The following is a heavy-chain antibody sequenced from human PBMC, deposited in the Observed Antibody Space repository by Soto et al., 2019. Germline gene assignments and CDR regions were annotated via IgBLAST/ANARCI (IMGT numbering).Heavy chain of an antibody. CDR3: ASTNVDIAPQYYYYGMDV. CDR2: IVPIFGKP. D-gene: IGHD5-12*01. Sequence: QVQLVQSGAEVKQPGSSVKVSCKASGGTFSSYAISWVRQAPGQGPEWMGGIVPIFGKPNYAQKFQARVTMTADESTSTAYMELRSVRSEDTAMYDCASTNVDIAPQYYYYGMDVWGQGTTVTVSS. CDR1: GGTFSSYA. J-gene: IGHJ6*02. V-gene: IGHV1-69*01.